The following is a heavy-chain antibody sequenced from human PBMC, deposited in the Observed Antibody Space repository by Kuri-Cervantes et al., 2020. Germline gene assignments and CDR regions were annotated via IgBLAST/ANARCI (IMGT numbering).Heavy chain of an antibody. CDR2: IKQDGSEK. V-gene: IGHV3-7*01. D-gene: IGHD3-10*01. CDR3: VRRSGGGGSYDY. CDR1: GFTFSSYW. Sequence: GESLKISCAASGFTFSSYWMSWVRQAPGEGLEWVANIKQDGSEKYYVDSVKGRFTISRDNAKNSLYLQMNSLRAEDTAVYYCVRRSGGGGSYDYWGQGTLVTVSS. J-gene: IGHJ4*02.